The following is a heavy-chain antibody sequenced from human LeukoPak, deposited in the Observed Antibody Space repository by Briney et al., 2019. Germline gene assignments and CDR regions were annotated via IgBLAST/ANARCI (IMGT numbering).Heavy chain of an antibody. J-gene: IGHJ3*02. V-gene: IGHV4-4*07. CDR1: GGSISSYY. D-gene: IGHD5-12*01. CDR2: IYTSGST. Sequence: SETLSLTCTVSGGSISSYYWSWIRQPAVKGLEWIGRIYTSGSTNYNPSLKSRVTMSVDTSKNQFSLKLSSVTAADTAVYYCARRKWLGDAFDIWGQGTMVTVSS. CDR3: ARRKWLGDAFDI.